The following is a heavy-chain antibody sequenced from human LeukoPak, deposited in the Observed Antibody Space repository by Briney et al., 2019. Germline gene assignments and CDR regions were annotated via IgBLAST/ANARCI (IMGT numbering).Heavy chain of an antibody. CDR1: GGSISSGDYY. D-gene: IGHD3-10*01. J-gene: IGHJ4*02. CDR2: IYYSGST. CDR3: ATSTYYYGYFDY. Sequence: PSQTLSLTCTVSGGSISSGDYYWSWIRQPPGKGLEWIGYIYYSGSTYYNPSLKSRVTISVDTSKNQFSLKLSSVTAADTAVYYCATSTYYYGYFDYWGQGTLVTVSS. V-gene: IGHV4-30-4*01.